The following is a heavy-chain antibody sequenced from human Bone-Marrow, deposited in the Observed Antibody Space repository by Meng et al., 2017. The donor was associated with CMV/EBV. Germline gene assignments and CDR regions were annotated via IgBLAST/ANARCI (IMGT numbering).Heavy chain of an antibody. CDR1: GFTVSSNY. J-gene: IGHJ4*01. CDR2: IYSGGST. Sequence: GESLKISCAASGFTVSSNYMSWVRQAPGKGLEWVSVIYSGGSTYYADSVKGRFTISRDNSKNTLYLQMNSLRAEDTAVYYCATQVKVPAAPWYWGHGNLVTGSS. CDR3: ATQVKVPAAPWY. D-gene: IGHD2-2*01. V-gene: IGHV3-53*01.